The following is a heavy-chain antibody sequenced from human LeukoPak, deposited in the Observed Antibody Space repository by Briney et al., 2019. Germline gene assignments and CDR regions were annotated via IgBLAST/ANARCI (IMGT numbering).Heavy chain of an antibody. D-gene: IGHD6-19*01. CDR2: INPNSGGT. CDR3: ARVLSAYSSGWYSPIDY. CDR1: GYTFTGYY. J-gene: IGHJ4*02. V-gene: IGHV1-2*02. Sequence: ASVKVSCRASGYTFTGYYMHWVRQAPGQGLEWMGWINPNSGGTNYARKFQGRVTMTRDTSISTAYMELSRLRSDDTAVYYCARVLSAYSSGWYSPIDYWGQGTLVTVSS.